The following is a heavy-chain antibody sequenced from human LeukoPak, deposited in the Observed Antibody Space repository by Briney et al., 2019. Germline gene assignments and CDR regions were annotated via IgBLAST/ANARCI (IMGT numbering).Heavy chain of an antibody. CDR3: ARRADRGYYFDY. CDR2: IYYSGST. V-gene: IGHV4-28*01. D-gene: IGHD2-15*01. Sequence: SDTLSLTCAVSRYSISSSNWWGWIRQPPGKGLERIGYIYYSGSTNYNPSLKSRVSMSVDTSKNRFSLKLRSVTAVDTAVYYCARRADRGYYFDYWGQGTLVTVSS. J-gene: IGHJ4*02. CDR1: RYSISSSNW.